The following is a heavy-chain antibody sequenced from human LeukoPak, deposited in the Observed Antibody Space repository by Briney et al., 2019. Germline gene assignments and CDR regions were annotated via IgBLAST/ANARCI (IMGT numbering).Heavy chain of an antibody. D-gene: IGHD4/OR15-4a*01. CDR1: GGIFSSYA. V-gene: IGHV1-18*01. CDR2: ISAYNGNT. J-gene: IGHJ5*02. CDR3: ARADYRGNWFDP. Sequence: ASVKVSCKASGGIFSSYAISWVRQAPGQGLEWMGWISAYNGNTNYAQKLQGRVTMTTDTSTSTAYMELRSLRSDDTAVYYCARADYRGNWFDPWGQGTLVTVSS.